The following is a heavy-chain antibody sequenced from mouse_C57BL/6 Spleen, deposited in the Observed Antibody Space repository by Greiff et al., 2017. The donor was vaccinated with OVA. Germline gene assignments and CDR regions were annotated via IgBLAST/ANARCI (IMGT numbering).Heavy chain of an antibody. CDR3: ARAYYDAMDY. D-gene: IGHD2-10*01. CDR1: GFTFSDYG. CDR2: ISSGSSTI. Sequence: EVKVVESGGGLVKPGGSLKLSCAASGFTFSDYGMHWVRQAPEKGLEWVAYISSGSSTIYYADTVKGRFTISRDNAKNTLFLQMTSLRSEDTAMYYCARAYYDAMDYWGQGTSVTVSS. J-gene: IGHJ4*01. V-gene: IGHV5-17*01.